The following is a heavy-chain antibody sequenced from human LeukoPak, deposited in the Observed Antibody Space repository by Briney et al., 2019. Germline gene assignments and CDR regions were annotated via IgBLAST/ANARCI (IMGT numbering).Heavy chain of an antibody. CDR3: ASSYDILTSNGMDV. D-gene: IGHD3-9*01. J-gene: IGHJ6*02. V-gene: IGHV1-8*01. Sequence: ASVKVSCKASGYTFTSYDINWVRQATGQGLEWMGWMNPNSGNTGYAQKFQGRVTMTRNTSISTAYMELSSLRSEDTAVYYCASSYDILTSNGMDVWGQGTTVTVSS. CDR2: MNPNSGNT. CDR1: GYTFTSYD.